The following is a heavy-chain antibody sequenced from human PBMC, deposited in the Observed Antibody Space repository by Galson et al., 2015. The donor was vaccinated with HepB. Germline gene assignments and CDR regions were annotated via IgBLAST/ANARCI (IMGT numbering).Heavy chain of an antibody. J-gene: IGHJ4*02. Sequence: SLRLSCAASGFTSSTYAMTWVRQAPGKGLEWVSSLRGNSENVYYADSVKGRFTISRDNSNNTVFLQMNSLRAEDTAIYYCAKAFPPSIYCGGDCYFDSWGQGTLVTVSS. CDR2: LRGNSENV. CDR1: GFTSSTYA. V-gene: IGHV3-23*01. D-gene: IGHD2-21*01. CDR3: AKAFPPSIYCGGDCYFDS.